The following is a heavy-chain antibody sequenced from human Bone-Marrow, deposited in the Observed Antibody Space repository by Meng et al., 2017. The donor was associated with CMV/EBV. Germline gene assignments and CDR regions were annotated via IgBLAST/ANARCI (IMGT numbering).Heavy chain of an antibody. Sequence: ASVKVSCKASGGTFSSYEIRWVRQAPGQGLEWMGWINANGGNTNYAQKFQGRVTMTRDKSINTAYMELSNLRSNDTAVYFCARGLGRKALKDAFDFWGRGTTVTVSS. J-gene: IGHJ3*01. CDR3: ARGLGRKALKDAFDF. D-gene: IGHD3-16*01. V-gene: IGHV1-2*02. CDR2: INANGGNT. CDR1: GGTFSSYE.